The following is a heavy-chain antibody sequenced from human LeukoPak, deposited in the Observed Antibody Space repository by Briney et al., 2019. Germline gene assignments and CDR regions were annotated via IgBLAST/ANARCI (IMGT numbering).Heavy chain of an antibody. CDR2: ISSSSSYI. CDR1: GFPFSSYT. D-gene: IGHD2/OR15-2a*01. V-gene: IGHV3-21*01. J-gene: IGHJ4*02. CDR3: ARVAGFCDSTSNCYSDY. Sequence: PGGSLRLSCAASGFPFSSYTMNWVRQAPGKGLEWVSSISSSSSYIYYSDSVKGRFTSSRDNAKNSPYLQMNSLRAEDTAVYYCARVAGFCDSTSNCYSDYWGQGTLVTVSS.